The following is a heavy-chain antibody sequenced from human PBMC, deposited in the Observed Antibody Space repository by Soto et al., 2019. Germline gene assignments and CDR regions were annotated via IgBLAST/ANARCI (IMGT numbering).Heavy chain of an antibody. V-gene: IGHV5-51*01. Sequence: GESLKISCKGSGYSFTSYWIGWVRQMPGKGLEWMGIIYPGDSDTRYSPSFQGQVTISADKSISTAYLQWSSLKASDTAMYYCEKIEVQFWSGYIGHTAEGMDVWGQGATATVSS. CDR3: EKIEVQFWSGYIGHTAEGMDV. CDR2: IYPGDSDT. J-gene: IGHJ6*02. CDR1: GYSFTSYW. D-gene: IGHD3-3*02.